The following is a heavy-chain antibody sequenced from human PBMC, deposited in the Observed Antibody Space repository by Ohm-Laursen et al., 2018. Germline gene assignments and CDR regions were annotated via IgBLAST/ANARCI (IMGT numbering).Heavy chain of an antibody. V-gene: IGHV3-23*01. Sequence: SLRLSCTASGFTFSSYAMSWVRQAPGTGLEWVSAISGSGGSTYYADSVKGRFTISRDNSKNTLYLQMNSLRADDTAVYYCATHRSATWVHKRFDYWGQGTLVTVSS. CDR3: ATHRSATWVHKRFDY. CDR1: GFTFSSYA. CDR2: ISGSGGST. J-gene: IGHJ4*02. D-gene: IGHD5-24*01.